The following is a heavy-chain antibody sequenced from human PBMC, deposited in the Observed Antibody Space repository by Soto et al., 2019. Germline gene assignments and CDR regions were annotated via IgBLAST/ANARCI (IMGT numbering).Heavy chain of an antibody. CDR3: ARQRGYCSGGSCYRYWYFDL. J-gene: IGHJ2*01. Sequence: SETLSLTCNVSGGSTRSLTYFWCWIRQPPGKALEWIGSIYYTGSTYHNPSLKRRLTISVDTSKNQFSLRLSSVTAADTAVYYCARQRGYCSGGSCYRYWYFDLWGRGTLVTVSS. CDR2: IYYTGST. D-gene: IGHD2-15*01. CDR1: GGSTRSLTYF. V-gene: IGHV4-39*01.